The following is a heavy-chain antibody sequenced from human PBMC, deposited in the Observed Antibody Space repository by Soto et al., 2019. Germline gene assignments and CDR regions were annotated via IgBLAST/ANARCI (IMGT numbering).Heavy chain of an antibody. J-gene: IGHJ6*02. V-gene: IGHV3-30-3*01. D-gene: IGHD3-3*01. CDR2: ISYDGSNK. Sequence: GGSLRLSCAASGFTFSSYAMHWVRQAPGKGLEWVAVISYDGSNKYYADSVKGRFTISRDNSKNALYLQMNSLRAEDTAVYYCARDLTYYDFWSGSESYYYYYGMDVWGQGTTVTVSS. CDR3: ARDLTYYDFWSGSESYYYYYGMDV. CDR1: GFTFSSYA.